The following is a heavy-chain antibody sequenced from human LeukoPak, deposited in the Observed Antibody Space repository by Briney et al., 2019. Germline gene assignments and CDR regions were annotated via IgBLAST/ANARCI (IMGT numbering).Heavy chain of an antibody. CDR2: IYSGGST. CDR3: ARKGYSSGPRKSYGMDV. CDR1: GFTVSSNY. V-gene: IGHV3-53*01. Sequence: PGGSLRLSCAASGFTVSSNYMSWVRQAPGKGLEWVSVIYSGGSTYYADSVKGRFTISRDNSKNTLYLQMNSLRAEDTAVYYCARKGYSSGPRKSYGMDVRGQGTTVTVSS. D-gene: IGHD6-19*01. J-gene: IGHJ6*02.